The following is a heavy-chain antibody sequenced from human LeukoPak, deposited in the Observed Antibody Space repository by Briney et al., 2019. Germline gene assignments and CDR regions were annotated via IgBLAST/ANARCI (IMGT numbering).Heavy chain of an antibody. CDR3: AKTGGYDTAYFDY. V-gene: IGHV3-23*01. Sequence: GGSLRLSCAASGFTFSIYAMTWVRQAPGKGLEWVSVITASGGNTYYAGSVKGRFTISRDNSKNTLYLQMNSLRAEDTALYYCAKTGGYDTAYFDYWGQGTLVTVSS. J-gene: IGHJ4*02. D-gene: IGHD3-22*01. CDR1: GFTFSIYA. CDR2: ITASGGNT.